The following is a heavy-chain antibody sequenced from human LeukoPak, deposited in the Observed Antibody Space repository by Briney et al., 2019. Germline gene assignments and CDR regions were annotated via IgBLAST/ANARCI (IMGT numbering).Heavy chain of an antibody. V-gene: IGHV3-64*01. CDR2: ISKNGGTT. CDR1: GFTFRNYA. Sequence: GGSLRLSCAASGFTFRNYAMHWVRQAPGKGLEYVSGISKNGGTTSYGNSVKGRFTISRDNSKNTLYLQMNSLRAEDTAVYYCASDSYSPEYFQHWGQGTLVTVSS. CDR3: ASDSYSPEYFQH. D-gene: IGHD2-15*01. J-gene: IGHJ1*01.